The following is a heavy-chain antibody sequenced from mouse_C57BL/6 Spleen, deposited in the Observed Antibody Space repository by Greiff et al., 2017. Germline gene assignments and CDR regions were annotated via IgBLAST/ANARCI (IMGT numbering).Heavy chain of an antibody. D-gene: IGHD1-1*01. V-gene: IGHV1-64*01. Sequence: QVQLQQPGAELVKPGASVKLSCKASGYTFTSYWMHWVKQRPGQGLEWIGMIHPNSGSTNYNEKFKSKATLTVDKSSSTAYMQLSSLTSEDSAVYYCARLANSGYYFDNWGQGTTLTVSS. CDR1: GYTFTSYW. CDR3: ARLANSGYYFDN. CDR2: IHPNSGST. J-gene: IGHJ2*01.